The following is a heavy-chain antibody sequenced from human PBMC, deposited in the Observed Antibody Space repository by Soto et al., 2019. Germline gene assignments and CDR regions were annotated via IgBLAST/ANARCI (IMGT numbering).Heavy chain of an antibody. V-gene: IGHV3-23*01. Sequence: GGSLRLSCAASGFTFSSYAMSWVRQAPGKGLEWVSAIGGSGGSTYYADSVKGRFTISRDNSKSTLYLQMNSLRDEDTAVYYCAKCYSSGRYKSFASWGQGTLVTV. J-gene: IGHJ4*02. CDR1: GFTFSSYA. CDR2: IGGSGGST. CDR3: AKCYSSGRYKSFAS. D-gene: IGHD6-19*01.